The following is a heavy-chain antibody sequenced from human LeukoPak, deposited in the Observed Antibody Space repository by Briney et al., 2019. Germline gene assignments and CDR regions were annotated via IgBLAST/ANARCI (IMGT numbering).Heavy chain of an antibody. V-gene: IGHV3-7*01. CDR3: AKDYFKDY. J-gene: IGHJ4*02. CDR2: IKHDGSAK. D-gene: IGHD2/OR15-2a*01. CDR1: GFTFSSYW. Sequence: GGSLRLSCAASGFTFSSYWMSWVRQAPGKGLEWVAYIKHDGSAKNYVDSVKGRFTISRDNAKNSLYLQMSSLRAEDTAMYYCAKDYFKDYWGQGTLVTVSS.